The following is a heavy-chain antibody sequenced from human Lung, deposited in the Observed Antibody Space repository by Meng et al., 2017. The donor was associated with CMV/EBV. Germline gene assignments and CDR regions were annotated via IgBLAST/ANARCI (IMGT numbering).Heavy chain of an antibody. CDR1: GFTFIDYT. V-gene: IGHV3-21*01. Sequence: GGSLRLSCASSGFTFIDYTMNWVRQAPGKGLEWLSSISSVSISIFYSDSVRGRFTISRDNAENSLYLQMNSLRAEDTAVCYCARDQFDYWGQRTLVPVSS. J-gene: IGHJ4*02. CDR3: ARDQFDY. CDR2: ISSVSISI.